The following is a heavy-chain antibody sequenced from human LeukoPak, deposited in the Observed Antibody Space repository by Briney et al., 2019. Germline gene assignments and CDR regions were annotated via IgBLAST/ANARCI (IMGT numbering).Heavy chain of an antibody. D-gene: IGHD6-19*01. CDR3: ARATVAGTILS. CDR2: INHSGST. V-gene: IGHV4-34*01. J-gene: IGHJ4*02. Sequence: SETLSLTCAVYGGSFSGYYWSWIRQPPGKGLEWIGEINHSGSTNYNPSLKSRVTISVDTSRNQFSLKLSSVTAADTAVYYCARATVAGTILSWGQGTLVTVSS. CDR1: GGSFSGYY.